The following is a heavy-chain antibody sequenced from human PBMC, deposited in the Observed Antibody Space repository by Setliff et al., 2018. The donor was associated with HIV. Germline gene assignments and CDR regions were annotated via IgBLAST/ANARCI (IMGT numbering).Heavy chain of an antibody. CDR3: VTSSSWSSRLNF. CDR2: IYHTGKT. D-gene: IGHD2-2*01. V-gene: IGHV4-39*01. J-gene: IGHJ4*02. CDR1: GGSISDNKYY. Sequence: PSETLSLTCSVSGGSISDNKYYWSWIRQPPGKGLEWTGSIYHTGKTYYNSALKNRLTISVDTSKNQFSLELSSVTAADTAVYYCVTSSSWSSRLNFWGPGMLVTVSS.